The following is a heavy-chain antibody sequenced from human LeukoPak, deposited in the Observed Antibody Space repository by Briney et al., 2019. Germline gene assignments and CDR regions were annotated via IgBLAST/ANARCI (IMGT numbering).Heavy chain of an antibody. CDR2: IIPIFGTA. CDR3: ARALGYCSSTSCSNWFDP. Sequence: GASVKVSCKASGGTFSSYAISWVRQASGQGLEWMGGIIPIFGTANYAQKFQGRVTITADESTSTAYMELSSLRSEDTAVYYCARALGYCSSTSCSNWFDPWGQGTLVTVSS. D-gene: IGHD2-2*01. V-gene: IGHV1-69*13. J-gene: IGHJ5*02. CDR1: GGTFSSYA.